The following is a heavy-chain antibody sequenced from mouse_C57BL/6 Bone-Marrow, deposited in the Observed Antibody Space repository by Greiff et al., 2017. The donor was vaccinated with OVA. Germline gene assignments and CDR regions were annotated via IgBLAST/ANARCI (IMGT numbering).Heavy chain of an antibody. J-gene: IGHJ4*01. CDR3: ARKIYYGSSYAMYC. V-gene: IGHV1-69*01. CDR1: GYTFTSYW. CDR2: IDPSDSYT. Sequence: QVQLQQPGAELVMPGASVKLSCKASGYTFTSYWMHWVKQRPGQGLEWIGEIDPSDSYTNYNQKFKGKSTLTVDKSSSTAYMQLSSLTSEDSAVYYCARKIYYGSSYAMYCWGQGTSVTVSS. D-gene: IGHD1-1*01.